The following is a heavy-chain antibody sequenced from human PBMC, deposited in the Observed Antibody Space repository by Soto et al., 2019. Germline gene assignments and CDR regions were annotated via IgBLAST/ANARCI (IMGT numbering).Heavy chain of an antibody. J-gene: IGHJ6*04. Sequence: SVKVSCKASGGTFSIYAISWVRQAPGQGLEWMGGIIPIFGTANYAQKFQGRVTITADESTSTAYMELSSLRSEDTAVYYCASPITGIVGATYYWNYYYYYGMDVWGKGTTVTVSS. CDR1: GGTFSIYA. D-gene: IGHD1-26*01. V-gene: IGHV1-69*13. CDR3: ASPITGIVGATYYWNYYYYYGMDV. CDR2: IIPIFGTA.